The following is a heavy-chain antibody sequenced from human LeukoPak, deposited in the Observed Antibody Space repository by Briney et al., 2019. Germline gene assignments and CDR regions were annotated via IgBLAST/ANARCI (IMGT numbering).Heavy chain of an antibody. V-gene: IGHV3-7*01. Sequence: GGSLRLSCAASGFTFSSYWMSWVRQAPGKGLEWVANIKQDGSEKYYVDSVKGRFTISRDNAKNSLYLQMNSQRAEDTAVYYCARAYRSWYSDYWGQGTLVTVSS. CDR1: GFTFSSYW. CDR2: IKQDGSEK. J-gene: IGHJ4*02. D-gene: IGHD6-6*01. CDR3: ARAYRSWYSDY.